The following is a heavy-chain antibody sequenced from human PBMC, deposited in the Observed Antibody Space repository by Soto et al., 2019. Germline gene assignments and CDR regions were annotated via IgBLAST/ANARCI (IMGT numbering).Heavy chain of an antibody. V-gene: IGHV1-69*06. J-gene: IGHJ6*02. CDR3: ARDQDSSNYVYAGSQEPYGMDV. Sequence: QVQLVQSGAEVKKPGSSVKVSCKASGGTFSSDAISWVRQAPGQGLEWVGGTIAIFGSANFAKKFQGRVTITADKSTSTVYMELSSLRSEDTAIYYCARDQDSSNYVYAGSQEPYGMDVWGQGTTVTVSS. D-gene: IGHD4-4*01. CDR1: GGTFSSDA. CDR2: TIAIFGSA.